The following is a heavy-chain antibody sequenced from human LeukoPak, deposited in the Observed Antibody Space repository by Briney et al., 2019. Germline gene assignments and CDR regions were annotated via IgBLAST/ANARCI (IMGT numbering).Heavy chain of an antibody. V-gene: IGHV3-23*01. CDR3: AKDRGIALAGADFDY. D-gene: IGHD6-19*01. J-gene: IGHJ4*02. CDR2: VSGIDGGT. CDR1: GFTLSSYA. Sequence: QSGGSLRLSCAASGFTLSSYAMSWVRQAPGKGLEWVSGVSGIDGGTHYADSVKGRFTISRDSSKNTLFLQMNSLRTEDTAVYHCAKDRGIALAGADFDYGGQGTLVTVSS.